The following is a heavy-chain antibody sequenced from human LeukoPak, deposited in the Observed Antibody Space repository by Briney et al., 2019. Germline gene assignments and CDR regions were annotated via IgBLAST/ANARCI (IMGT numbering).Heavy chain of an antibody. CDR1: GFTFSSYI. CDR3: ARSNSGSYYGGVIDY. CDR2: ISSNGGST. J-gene: IGHJ4*02. D-gene: IGHD1-26*01. V-gene: IGHV3-64*01. Sequence: GGSLRLSCVVSGFTFSSYIMHWVRQAPGKGLEYVSAISSNGGSTYYANSVKGRFTISRDNSKNTLHLQMGSLRAEDMAVYYCARSNSGSYYGGVIDYWGQGTLVTVSS.